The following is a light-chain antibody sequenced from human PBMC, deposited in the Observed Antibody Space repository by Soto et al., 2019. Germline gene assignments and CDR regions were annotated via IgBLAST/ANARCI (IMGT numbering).Light chain of an antibody. CDR2: YDS. Sequence: SYELTQYPSVSVAPGKTARIPCGGNNIGGKGVHWCQQRPGQAPVVVIYYDSDRPSGIPERFSGSNSGNTATLSISRVEAGDEADYYCQVWDSSSDHPVFGGGTKLTVL. CDR1: NIGGKG. CDR3: QVWDSSSDHPV. V-gene: IGLV3-21*04. J-gene: IGLJ2*01.